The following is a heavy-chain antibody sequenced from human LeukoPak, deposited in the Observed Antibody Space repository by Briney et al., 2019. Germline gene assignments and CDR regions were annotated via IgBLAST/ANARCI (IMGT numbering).Heavy chain of an antibody. CDR1: GGSISSGGYY. D-gene: IGHD2-2*01. V-gene: IGHV4-31*03. CDR3: ARVSPHSYRSSTSCYAVFDY. CDR2: IYYSGST. Sequence: SQTLSLTCTVSGGSISSGGYYWSWIRQHPGKGLEWIGYIYYSGSTYYNPSLKSRVTISVDTSKNQFSLKLSSVTAADTAVYYCARVSPHSYRSSTSCYAVFDYWGQGTLVTVSS. J-gene: IGHJ4*02.